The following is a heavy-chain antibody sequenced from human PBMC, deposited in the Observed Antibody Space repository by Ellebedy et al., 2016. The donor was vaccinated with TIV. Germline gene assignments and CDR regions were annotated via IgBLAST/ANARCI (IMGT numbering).Heavy chain of an antibody. CDR2: ISRHNGNT. CDR3: ARVPQSIVGATVDY. D-gene: IGHD1-26*01. Sequence: AASVKVSCKASGYTFTSYGISWVRQAPGQGLEWMGWISRHNGNTNYAQRFQARVTMTTDTSTSTAYMELRSLRSDDTAVYYCARVPQSIVGATVDYWGQGSLVTVSS. V-gene: IGHV1-18*01. CDR1: GYTFTSYG. J-gene: IGHJ4*02.